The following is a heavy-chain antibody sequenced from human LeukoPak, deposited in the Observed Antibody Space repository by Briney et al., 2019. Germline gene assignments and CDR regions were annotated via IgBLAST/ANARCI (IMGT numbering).Heavy chain of an antibody. D-gene: IGHD5-24*01. Sequence: PSQTLSLTCTVSGGSISSGGYSWSWIRQHPGKGLEWIGYIYYSGSTYYNPSLESRVTISVDTSKNQFSLKLSSVTAADTAVYYCARQLLGGYNYDYRGQGTLVTVSS. CDR2: IYYSGST. V-gene: IGHV4-31*03. CDR1: GGSISSGGYS. CDR3: ARQLLGGYNYDY. J-gene: IGHJ4*02.